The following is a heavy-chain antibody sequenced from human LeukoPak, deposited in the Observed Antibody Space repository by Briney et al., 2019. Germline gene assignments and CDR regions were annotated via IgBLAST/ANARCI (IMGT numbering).Heavy chain of an antibody. CDR2: ITNNGGKT. CDR3: AKDHPSDGWPTFES. CDR1: GFTVSRRA. D-gene: IGHD2-15*01. V-gene: IGHV3-23*01. J-gene: IGHJ4*02. Sequence: GGSLRLSCAASGFTVSRRAMSWVRQAPGKGLEWLASITNNGGKTYYADSVKGRFIISRDESQNTVGLTMSSLRVEDTALYYCAKDHPSDGWPTFESWGPGVLVTVSS.